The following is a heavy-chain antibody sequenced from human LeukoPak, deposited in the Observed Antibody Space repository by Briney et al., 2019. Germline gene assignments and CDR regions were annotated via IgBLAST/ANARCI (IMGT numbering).Heavy chain of an antibody. CDR3: ARLLTGSTSWHIDY. CDR1: GGSISGYY. V-gene: IGHV4-59*08. CDR2: IYYSGST. D-gene: IGHD2-2*01. Sequence: ADTLSLTCTDSGGSISGYYWSWIRQPPGKGLEWSGYIYYSGSTNYNPSLKSRVTISVDTSKNQFTLKLSSVTAADTAVYYCARLLTGSTSWHIDYWGQGTLVTASS. J-gene: IGHJ4*02.